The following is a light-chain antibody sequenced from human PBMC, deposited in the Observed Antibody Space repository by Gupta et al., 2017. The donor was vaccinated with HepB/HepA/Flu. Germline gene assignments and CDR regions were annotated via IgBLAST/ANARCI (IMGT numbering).Light chain of an antibody. CDR2: DAS. CDR3: QQYDYLPPIFT. V-gene: IGKV1-33*01. J-gene: IGKJ3*01. CDR1: QDISNY. Sequence: DIQMTQSPSSLSASVGDRVTITCQASQDISNYLNWYQQKPGKAPKLLIYDASNLETGVPSRFSGSGSGTDFTFTISSLQPEDIETYYCQQYDYLPPIFTFGPGTKVDVK.